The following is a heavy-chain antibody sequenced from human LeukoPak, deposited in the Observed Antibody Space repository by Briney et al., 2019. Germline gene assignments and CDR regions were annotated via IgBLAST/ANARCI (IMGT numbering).Heavy chain of an antibody. V-gene: IGHV4-59*12. CDR2: TYYSGST. CDR3: ARGGQGRIAVADGGFDY. D-gene: IGHD6-19*01. J-gene: IGHJ4*02. Sequence: SETLSLTCTVSGGSISGYYWSWIRQPPGKGLEWIGSTYYSGSTNYNPSLKSRVTLSVDTSKNQFSLKLSSVTAADTAVYYCARGGQGRIAVADGGFDYWGQGTLVTVSS. CDR1: GGSISGYY.